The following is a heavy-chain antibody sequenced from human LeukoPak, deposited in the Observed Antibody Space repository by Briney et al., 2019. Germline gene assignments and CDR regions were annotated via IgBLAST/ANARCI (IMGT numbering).Heavy chain of an antibody. D-gene: IGHD2-2*01. V-gene: IGHV3-9*01. CDR3: ARLVVPAASFPIFDY. Sequence: GGSLRLSCAASGFTFDDYAMHWVRQAPGKGLEWVSGISWNSGSIGYADSVKGRFTISRDNAKNSLYLQMNSLRAEDTAVYYCARLVVPAASFPIFDYWGQGTLVTVSS. J-gene: IGHJ4*02. CDR2: ISWNSGSI. CDR1: GFTFDDYA.